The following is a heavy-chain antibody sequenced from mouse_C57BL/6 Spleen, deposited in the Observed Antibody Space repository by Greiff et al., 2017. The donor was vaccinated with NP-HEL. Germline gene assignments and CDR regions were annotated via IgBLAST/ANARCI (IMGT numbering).Heavy chain of an antibody. CDR2: IYPRDGST. V-gene: IGHV1-85*01. CDR1: GYTFTSYD. CDR3: ARGYYGSSYERYFEV. J-gene: IGHJ1*03. Sequence: QVQLKESGPELVKPGASVKLSCKASGYTFTSYDINWVKQRPGQGLEWIGWIYPRDGSTKYNEKFKGKATLTVDTSSSTAYLELHSLTSEDSAVYFCARGYYGSSYERYFEVWGTGTTVTVAS. D-gene: IGHD1-1*01.